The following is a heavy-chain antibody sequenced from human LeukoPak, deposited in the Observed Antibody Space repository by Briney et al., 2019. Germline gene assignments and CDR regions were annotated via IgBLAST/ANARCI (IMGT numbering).Heavy chain of an antibody. V-gene: IGHV3-74*03. CDR1: GFTLSSYW. CDR2: IKSDGTIT. CDR3: ARAYGMDV. Sequence: PGGSLRLSCAASGFTLSSYWMHWVRQAPGKGPVWVSGIKSDGTITTYADSVKGRFTISRDNAKNTLYLQMNSLRAKDTAMYYCARAYGMDVWGQGTTVTVSS. J-gene: IGHJ6*02.